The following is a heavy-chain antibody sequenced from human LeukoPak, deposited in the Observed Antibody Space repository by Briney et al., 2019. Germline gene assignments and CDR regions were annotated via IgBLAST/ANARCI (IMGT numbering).Heavy chain of an antibody. CDR1: GGSISRNSYY. CDR3: AGSDPRNRYAFDI. CDR2: IYYSGTT. J-gene: IGHJ3*02. D-gene: IGHD1-14*01. V-gene: IGHV4-39*01. Sequence: SETLSLTCTVSGGSISRNSYYWCWNRQPPGKRLEWSGSIYYSGTTYYNPSLKSRVTISLDTSKNQFSLKLSSVTDTDTTVYYCAGSDPRNRYAFDIWGQGTMVTVSS.